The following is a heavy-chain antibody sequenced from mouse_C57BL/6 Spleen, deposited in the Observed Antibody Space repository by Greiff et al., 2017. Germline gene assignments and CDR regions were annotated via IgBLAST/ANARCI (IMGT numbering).Heavy chain of an antibody. Sequence: QVQLQQSGAELVRPGTSVKVSCKASGYAFTNYLIEWVKQRPGQGLEWIGVINPGSGGTNYNEKFKGKATLTADKSSSTAYMQLSSLTSEDSAVYFCATAFITTVFDYWGQGTTLTVSS. CDR2: INPGSGGT. CDR3: ATAFITTVFDY. J-gene: IGHJ2*01. D-gene: IGHD1-2*01. CDR1: GYAFTNYL. V-gene: IGHV1-54*01.